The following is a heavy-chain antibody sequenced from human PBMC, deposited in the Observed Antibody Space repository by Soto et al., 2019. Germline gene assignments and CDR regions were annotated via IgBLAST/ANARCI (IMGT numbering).Heavy chain of an antibody. J-gene: IGHJ4*02. CDR1: GFTFSIYS. Sequence: GGSLRLSCAASGFTFSIYSMTWVRQAPGKGLEWVSYISAGSGTIFYADSVKGRFTISRDNAKNSLHLQMNSLRVEDTAVYYCARENGDPIDYWGQGTLVTVSS. V-gene: IGHV3-48*01. CDR3: ARENGDPIDY. D-gene: IGHD4-17*01. CDR2: ISAGSGTI.